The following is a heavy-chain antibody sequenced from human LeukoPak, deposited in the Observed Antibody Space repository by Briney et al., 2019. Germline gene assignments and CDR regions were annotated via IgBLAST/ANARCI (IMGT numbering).Heavy chain of an antibody. D-gene: IGHD2-15*01. Sequence: GGSLRLSCAASGFTVSSNYMSWVRQAPGKGLEWVSVIYSGGSTYYADSVKGRFTTSGDNSENTLYLQMNSLRAEDTAVYYCVVDFDYWGQGTLVTVSS. CDR3: VVDFDY. CDR2: IYSGGST. CDR1: GFTVSSNY. J-gene: IGHJ4*02. V-gene: IGHV3-53*01.